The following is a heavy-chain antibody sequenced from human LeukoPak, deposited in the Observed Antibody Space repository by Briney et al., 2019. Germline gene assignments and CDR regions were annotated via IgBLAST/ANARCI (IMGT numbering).Heavy chain of an antibody. CDR2: ISSTSSHL. Sequence: QSGGSLRLSCAASGFNFKRYIMNWVRQAPGKGLVWVSYISSTSSHLLYADSVKGRFTVSRDHDKNSLYLQINSLRAEDTVVYYGAKAAGHYFDCWGEGSLATAS. CDR1: GFNFKRYI. J-gene: IGHJ4*02. CDR3: AKAAGHYFDC. V-gene: IGHV3-48*04. D-gene: IGHD3-10*01.